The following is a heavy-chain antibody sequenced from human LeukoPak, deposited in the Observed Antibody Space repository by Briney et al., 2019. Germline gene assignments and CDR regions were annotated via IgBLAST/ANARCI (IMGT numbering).Heavy chain of an antibody. J-gene: IGHJ6*01. Sequence: PSETLSLTCTVSGGSISSGGYYWSWIRQLPGKGLEWIGYIYHSGSTYYNPSLESRVTISVDTSKNQFSLRLSAVTAAGTAVYFCASRLFLDRRGQGDNVTVSP. D-gene: IGHD1-1*01. CDR1: GGSISSGGYY. V-gene: IGHV4-31*03. CDR2: IYHSGST. CDR3: ASRLFLDR.